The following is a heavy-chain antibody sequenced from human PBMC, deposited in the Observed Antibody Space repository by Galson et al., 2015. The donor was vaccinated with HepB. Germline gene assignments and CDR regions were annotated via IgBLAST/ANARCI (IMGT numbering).Heavy chain of an antibody. CDR1: GYSFTSYW. V-gene: IGHV5-10-1*01. CDR3: ARLANGYCSSTSCYVVY. CDR2: IDPSDSYT. Sequence: QSGAEVKKPGESLRISCKGSGYSFTSYWISWVRQMPGKGLEWMGRIDPSDSYTNYSPSFQGHVTISADKSISTAYLQWSSLKASDTAMYYCARLANGYCSSTSCYVVYWGQGTLVTVSS. D-gene: IGHD2-2*03. J-gene: IGHJ4*02.